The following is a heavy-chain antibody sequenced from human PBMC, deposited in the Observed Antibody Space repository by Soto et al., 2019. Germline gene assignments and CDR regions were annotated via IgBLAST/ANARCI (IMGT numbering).Heavy chain of an antibody. CDR3: ARGEGRLVGTWFDP. V-gene: IGHV4-34*01. D-gene: IGHD5-12*01. Sequence: ETLSLTCDVYGGSFSRYYWNWIRQPPGKGLEWLGEINHSGSTNYNPSLESRVTISLDTSKTQFSLKLTSVTAADTAVYYCARGEGRLVGTWFDPWGQGTLVTVSS. CDR2: INHSGST. CDR1: GGSFSRYY. J-gene: IGHJ5*02.